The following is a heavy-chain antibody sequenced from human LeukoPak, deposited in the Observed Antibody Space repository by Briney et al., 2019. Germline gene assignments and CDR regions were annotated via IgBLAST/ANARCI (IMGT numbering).Heavy chain of an antibody. CDR2: IYSDGTT. CDR3: GRARPFGGYFDL. D-gene: IGHD3-10*01. J-gene: IGHJ4*02. CDR1: GFTVSSNY. V-gene: IGHV3-53*01. Sequence: PGGSLRLSCAASGFTVSSNYMSWVRQAPGKGLEWVSVIYSDGTTVYADSVKGRFTISRDNSKNTLFLQMNSLRVEDTAVYYCGRARPFGGYFDLWGQGALVTVSS.